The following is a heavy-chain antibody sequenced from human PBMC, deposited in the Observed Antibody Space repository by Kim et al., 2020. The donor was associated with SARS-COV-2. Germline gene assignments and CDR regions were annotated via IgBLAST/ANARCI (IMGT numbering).Heavy chain of an antibody. J-gene: IGHJ4*02. CDR3: ARSVTTDYYFDN. Sequence: KYSQTVQGRVTITRDTSATTAYMDLFSLRSEDTAVYYCARSVTTDYYFDNWGQGTLVTVSS. D-gene: IGHD4-17*01. V-gene: IGHV1-3*01.